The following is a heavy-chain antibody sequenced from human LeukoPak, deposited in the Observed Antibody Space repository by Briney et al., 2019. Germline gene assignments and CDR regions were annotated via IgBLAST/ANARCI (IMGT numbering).Heavy chain of an antibody. CDR2: IYSGGST. J-gene: IGHJ3*02. V-gene: IGHV3-53*01. CDR1: GFTVSSNY. CDR3: ARVALDAFDT. Sequence: PGGSLRLSCAASGFTVSSNYMSWVRQAPGKGLEWVSVIYSGGSTYYADSVKGRFTISRGNSKNTLYLQMNSLRAEDTAVYYCARVALDAFDTWGQGTMVTVSS.